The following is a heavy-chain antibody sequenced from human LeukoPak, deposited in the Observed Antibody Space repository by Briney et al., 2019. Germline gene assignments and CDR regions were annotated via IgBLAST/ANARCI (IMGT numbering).Heavy chain of an antibody. D-gene: IGHD3-9*01. Sequence: PSETLSLTCAVYGASFSEYSWSWVRQPPGKGLEWIGEINRSGNTRYNPSLRSRVSMSADTSKSQSSLHISSVTAADTAVYYCARTSRRNLVTGLRTRPFDFWGQGTMVTVSS. CDR1: GASFSEYS. V-gene: IGHV4-34*01. CDR3: ARTSRRNLVTGLRTRPFDF. CDR2: INRSGNT. J-gene: IGHJ3*01.